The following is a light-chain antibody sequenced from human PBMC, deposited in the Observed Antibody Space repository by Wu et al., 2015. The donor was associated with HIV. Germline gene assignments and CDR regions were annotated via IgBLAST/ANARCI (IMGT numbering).Light chain of an antibody. CDR2: AAS. J-gene: IGKJ4*01. Sequence: DIVLTQSPGTLSLSPGEGVTLSCRASQSVASGYLAWYQHKPGQAPRLLIYAASSRATGIPDRFTGSGSGTDFALTISRLEPEDFAVYYCQQYANSPVTFGGGTKVEIK. CDR1: QSVASGY. CDR3: QQYANSPVT. V-gene: IGKV3-20*01.